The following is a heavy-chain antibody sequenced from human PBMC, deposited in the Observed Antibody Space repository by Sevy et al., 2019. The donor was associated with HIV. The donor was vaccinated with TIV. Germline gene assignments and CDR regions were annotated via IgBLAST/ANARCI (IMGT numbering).Heavy chain of an antibody. CDR2: VNTRPGDT. V-gene: IGHV1-3*04. CDR3: ARDFCSGGSCYSAFVY. J-gene: IGHJ4*02. Sequence: ASVKVSCKASGYTFNNYIMYWVRQAPGQSLECVGWVNTRPGDTKYSQKFQGRVSISSDTSASTTYMEFSTLRSEDTAVYYCARDFCSGGSCYSAFVYWGQGTLVTVSS. CDR1: GYTFNNYI. D-gene: IGHD2-15*01.